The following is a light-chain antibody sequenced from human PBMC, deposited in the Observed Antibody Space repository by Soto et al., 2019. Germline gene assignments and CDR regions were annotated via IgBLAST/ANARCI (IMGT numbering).Light chain of an antibody. Sequence: SALTQPRSVSGSPGQSVTLSCAGTSSDVGGYYFVSWYQQHPGKAPRLMIYDVYERPSGVPDRFSGSKSGNTASLTISGLQAEDEADYYCCSYAGPYVFVLGNGTKVTVL. CDR2: DVY. V-gene: IGLV2-11*01. CDR1: SSDVGGYYF. CDR3: CSYAGPYVFV. J-gene: IGLJ1*01.